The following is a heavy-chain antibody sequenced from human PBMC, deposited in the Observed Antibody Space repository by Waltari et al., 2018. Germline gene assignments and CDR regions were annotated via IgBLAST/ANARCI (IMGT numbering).Heavy chain of an antibody. V-gene: IGHV1-18*01. CDR2: ISAYNGNT. D-gene: IGHD3-3*01. CDR1: GYTFTSYG. Sequence: QVQLVQSGAEVKKPGASVKVSCKASGYTFTSYGISWLRQAPGQGLEWMGWISAYNGNTNYAQKLQGRVTMTTDTSTSTAYMELRSLRSDDTAVYYCARAGSLRFLEWLPLYYMDVWGKGTTVTVSS. CDR3: ARAGSLRFLEWLPLYYMDV. J-gene: IGHJ6*03.